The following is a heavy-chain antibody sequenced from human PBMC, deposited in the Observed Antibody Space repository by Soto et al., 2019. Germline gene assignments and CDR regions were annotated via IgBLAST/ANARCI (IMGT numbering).Heavy chain of an antibody. Sequence: ASVKVSCKASGYTFTGYYMHWVRQAPGQGLEWMGWINPNSGGTNYAQKFQGWVTMTRDTSISTAYMEPSRLRSDDTAVYYCARGLYYYGSGSYYPSFDYWGQGTLVTVSS. CDR2: INPNSGGT. CDR1: GYTFTGYY. V-gene: IGHV1-2*04. CDR3: ARGLYYYGSGSYYPSFDY. J-gene: IGHJ4*02. D-gene: IGHD3-10*01.